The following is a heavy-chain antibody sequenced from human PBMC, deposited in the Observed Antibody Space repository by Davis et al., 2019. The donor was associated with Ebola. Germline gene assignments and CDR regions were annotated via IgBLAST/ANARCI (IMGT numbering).Heavy chain of an antibody. V-gene: IGHV3-30-3*01. Sequence: GESLKISCAASGFTFSSYAMHWVRQAPGKGLEWVAVISYDGSNKYYADSVKGRFTISRDNSKNTLYLQMNSLRAEDTAVYYCTMTVGLFDYWGQGTLVTVSS. D-gene: IGHD3-22*01. CDR3: TMTVGLFDY. J-gene: IGHJ4*02. CDR1: GFTFSSYA. CDR2: ISYDGSNK.